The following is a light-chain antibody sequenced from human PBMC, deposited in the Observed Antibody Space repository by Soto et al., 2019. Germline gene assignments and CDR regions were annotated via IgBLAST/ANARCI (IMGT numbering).Light chain of an antibody. V-gene: IGLV1-44*01. Sequence: QSVLTQPPSASGTPGQSVTISCSGSSSNIGTYTVTWYQQLPGTAHKLLIYNYNQRPSGVPDRFSGSKSGTSASLAISGLQSEDEADYYCAAWDDSLDGVVFGGGTQGTVL. CDR3: AAWDDSLDGVV. J-gene: IGLJ2*01. CDR2: NYN. CDR1: SSNIGTYT.